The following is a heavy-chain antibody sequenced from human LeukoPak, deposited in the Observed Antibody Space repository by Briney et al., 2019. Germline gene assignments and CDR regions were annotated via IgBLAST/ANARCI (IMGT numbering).Heavy chain of an antibody. J-gene: IGHJ4*02. Sequence: ASVKVSCKASGYTFTGYYMHWVRQAPGQGLEWMGSVDPNTGDTNYPQNFQGRVTMTRDTSISTAYMELSGLRYDDTAVYYRARGGWGSSPYFDYWGQGTLVTVSS. V-gene: IGHV1-2*02. CDR2: VDPNTGDT. CDR1: GYTFTGYY. CDR3: ARGGWGSSPYFDY. D-gene: IGHD6-6*01.